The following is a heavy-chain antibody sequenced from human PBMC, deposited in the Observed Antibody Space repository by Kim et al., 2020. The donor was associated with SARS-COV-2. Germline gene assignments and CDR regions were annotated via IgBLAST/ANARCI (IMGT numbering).Heavy chain of an antibody. J-gene: IGHJ5*02. CDR3: ARRAAGPNGPFDP. V-gene: IGHV3-11*06. Sequence: ADSVKGRFTSSRDNAKNSLYLQMNSLRAEDTAVYYCARRAAGPNGPFDPWGQGTLVTVSS. D-gene: IGHD3-10*01.